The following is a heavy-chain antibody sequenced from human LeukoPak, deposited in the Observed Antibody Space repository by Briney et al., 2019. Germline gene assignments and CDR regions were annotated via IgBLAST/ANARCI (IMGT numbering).Heavy chain of an antibody. CDR3: ARDLLWGYDY. D-gene: IGHD7-27*01. J-gene: IGHJ4*02. CDR2: IYYTGST. Sequence: SETLSLTCTVSGGSINTYYWSWLRQTPGKGLEWIGYIYYTGSTNYNPSLKSRVTISVDTSKNQFSLKLSSVTAADTAVYYCARDLLWGYDYWGQGTLVTVSS. V-gene: IGHV4-59*01. CDR1: GGSINTYY.